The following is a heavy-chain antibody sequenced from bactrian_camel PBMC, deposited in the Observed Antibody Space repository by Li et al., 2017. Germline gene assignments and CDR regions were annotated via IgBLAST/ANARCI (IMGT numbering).Heavy chain of an antibody. J-gene: IGHJ6*01. CDR3: KTVRDSISWCSSGP. Sequence: HVQLVESGGGSVQAGDSLELSCAAAGNIFRSCAMAWYRQAPGKGRELVASISRDDNTGYADSVKGRFTISRDNAKGTLYLQMDSVKSEDTAIYSRKTVRDSISWCSSGPWGQGTQVTVS. CDR1: GNIFRSCA. V-gene: IGHV3S53*01. CDR2: ISRDDNT. D-gene: IGHD6*01.